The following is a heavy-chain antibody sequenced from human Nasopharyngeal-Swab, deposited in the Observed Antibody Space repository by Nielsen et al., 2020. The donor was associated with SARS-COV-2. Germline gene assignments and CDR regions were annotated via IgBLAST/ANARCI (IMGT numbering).Heavy chain of an antibody. CDR2: IWYDGSNK. V-gene: IGHV3-33*01. CDR1: GFTFSSYG. D-gene: IGHD1-26*01. Sequence: GESLKISCAASGFTFSSYGMHWVRQAPGKGLEWVAVIWYDGSNKDYADSVKGRFTISRDTSKNTLYLQMNSLRAEDTAVYYCARDGMVGATTGLDYWGQGTLVTVSS. J-gene: IGHJ4*02. CDR3: ARDGMVGATTGLDY.